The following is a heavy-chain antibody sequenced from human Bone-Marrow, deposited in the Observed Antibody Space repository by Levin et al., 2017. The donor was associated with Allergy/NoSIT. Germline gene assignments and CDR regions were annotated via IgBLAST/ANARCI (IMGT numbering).Heavy chain of an antibody. CDR3: ARERTELYLGEFDYFYGMDV. CDR1: GGSFSSGSFSDYY. CDR2: INHSGST. V-gene: IGHV4-34*01. Sequence: PSETLSLTCAVYGGSFSSGSFSDYYWSWIRQPPGKGLEWIGEINHSGSTKYNPSLKSRVTISVDTSKNQFSLKLRSGTAADTAVYFCARERTELYLGEFDYFYGMDVWGQGTTVTVSS. D-gene: IGHD1-26*01. J-gene: IGHJ6*02.